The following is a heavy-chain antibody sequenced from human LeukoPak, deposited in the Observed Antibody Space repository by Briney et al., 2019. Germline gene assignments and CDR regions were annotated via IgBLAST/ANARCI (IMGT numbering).Heavy chain of an antibody. CDR1: GFTFSSYA. Sequence: PGGSLRLSCAASGFTFSSYALSWVRQAPGKGLEWVSALSGSGGSTYYADSVKGRFTISRDNSKNTLYLQMNSLRAEDTAVYYCARSLSGYSYGYYYMDVWGKGTTVTVSS. CDR2: LSGSGGST. CDR3: ARSLSGYSYGYYYMDV. V-gene: IGHV3-23*01. J-gene: IGHJ6*03. D-gene: IGHD5-18*01.